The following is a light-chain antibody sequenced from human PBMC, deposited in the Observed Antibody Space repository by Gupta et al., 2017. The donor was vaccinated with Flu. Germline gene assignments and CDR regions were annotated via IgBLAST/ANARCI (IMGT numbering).Light chain of an antibody. Sequence: DIQMTQSPSTLSASVGDRVTITCRASQSISSWLAWYQQKPGKAPKLLIDKASSLESGVPSRFSGSGSGTEFTLTISSLQPDDFATYYCQQYNSYSPPLTFGGGTKVEIK. V-gene: IGKV1-5*03. J-gene: IGKJ4*01. CDR2: KAS. CDR1: QSISSW. CDR3: QQYNSYSPPLT.